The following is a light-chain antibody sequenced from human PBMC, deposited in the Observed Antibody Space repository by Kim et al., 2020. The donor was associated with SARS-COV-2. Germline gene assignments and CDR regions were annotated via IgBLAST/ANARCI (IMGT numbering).Light chain of an antibody. CDR3: QQYGSSPWT. Sequence: SPGERAILSCRASQSVSSRYLVWYQQKPGQAPRLLIYGASSRATGIPDRFSGSGSGTDFTLTISRLEPEDFAVYYCQQYGSSPWTFGQGTKVDIK. CDR2: GAS. V-gene: IGKV3-20*01. CDR1: QSVSSRY. J-gene: IGKJ1*01.